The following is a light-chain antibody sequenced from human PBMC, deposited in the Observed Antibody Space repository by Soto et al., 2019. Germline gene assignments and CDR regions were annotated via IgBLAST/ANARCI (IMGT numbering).Light chain of an antibody. CDR2: YIS. V-gene: IGKV3D-15*01. Sequence: EILMTQSPATLSVSPGETASLSCRASQSAGNFLAWYQQKPGQPPRLLIYYISTRATGIPARFSGSGSGTEFTLTINRLQSEDSQVYYCQQHNQWPITFGQGTRLEIK. CDR3: QQHNQWPIT. J-gene: IGKJ5*01. CDR1: QSAGNF.